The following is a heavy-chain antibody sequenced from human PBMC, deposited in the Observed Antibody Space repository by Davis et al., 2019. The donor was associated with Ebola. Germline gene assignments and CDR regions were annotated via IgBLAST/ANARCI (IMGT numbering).Heavy chain of an antibody. D-gene: IGHD5-18*01. V-gene: IGHV4-34*01. Sequence: QTPSLTRAVYGGSFSGYYWSWIRQPPGKGLEWIGEINHSGSTNHNPPLKSRVTISVDTSKNQFSLKLSSVTAADTAVYYCARTHTAMVTTNWFDPWGQGTLVTVSS. CDR2: INHSGST. CDR3: ARTHTAMVTTNWFDP. J-gene: IGHJ5*02. CDR1: GGSFSGYY.